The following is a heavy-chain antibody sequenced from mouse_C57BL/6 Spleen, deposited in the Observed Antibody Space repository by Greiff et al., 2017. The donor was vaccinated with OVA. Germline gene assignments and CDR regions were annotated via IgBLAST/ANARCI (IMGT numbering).Heavy chain of an antibody. J-gene: IGHJ2*01. CDR2: ISYDGSN. CDR1: GYSITSGYY. V-gene: IGHV3-6*01. CDR3: ARDSYYGSSYGDY. Sequence: ESGPGLVKPSQSLSLTCSVTGYSITSGYYWNWIRQFPGNKLEWMGYISYDGSNNYNPSLKNRISITRDTSKNQFFLKLNSVTTEDTATYYCARDSYYGSSYGDYWGQGTTLTVSS. D-gene: IGHD1-1*01.